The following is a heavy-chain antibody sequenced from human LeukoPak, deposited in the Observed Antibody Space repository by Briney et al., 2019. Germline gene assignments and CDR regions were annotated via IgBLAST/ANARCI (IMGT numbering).Heavy chain of an antibody. V-gene: IGHV3-30*18. Sequence: GGSLRLSCAASGITFSSYAMHWVRQAPGKGLEWVAVISYDGSNKYYADSVKGRFTISRDNSKNTLYLQMNSLRAEDTAVYYCAKTTLSQFDYYYGMDVWGQGTTVTVSS. CDR1: GITFSSYA. CDR3: AKTTLSQFDYYYGMDV. D-gene: IGHD1-1*01. J-gene: IGHJ6*02. CDR2: ISYDGSNK.